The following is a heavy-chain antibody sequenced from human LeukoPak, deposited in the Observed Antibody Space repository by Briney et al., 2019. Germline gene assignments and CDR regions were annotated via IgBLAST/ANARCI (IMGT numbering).Heavy chain of an antibody. D-gene: IGHD6-19*01. V-gene: IGHV1-69*13. Sequence: GASVKVSCKASGGTFSSYAISWVRQAPGQGLEWMGGIIPIFGTANYAQKFQGRVTITADESTSTAYMELSSLRSEDTAVYYCAREQQWASMGSYYFDYWGQGTLVTVSS. CDR3: AREQQWASMGSYYFDY. CDR2: IIPIFGTA. J-gene: IGHJ4*02. CDR1: GGTFSSYA.